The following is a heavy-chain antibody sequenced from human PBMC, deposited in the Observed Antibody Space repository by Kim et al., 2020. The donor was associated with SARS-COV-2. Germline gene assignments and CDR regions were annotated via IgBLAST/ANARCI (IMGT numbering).Heavy chain of an antibody. V-gene: IGHV3-23*01. CDR3: AKGGNWNDDHFDY. CDR2: VSGSGGTT. Sequence: GGSLRLSCAASGFTFSSYAMSWVRQAPGKGLEWVSGVSGSGGTTYYADSVKGRFTISRDNSKNTLYLQMNSLRAEDTAVYYCAKGGNWNDDHFDYWGQGTLVTVSS. CDR1: GFTFSSYA. D-gene: IGHD1-20*01. J-gene: IGHJ4*02.